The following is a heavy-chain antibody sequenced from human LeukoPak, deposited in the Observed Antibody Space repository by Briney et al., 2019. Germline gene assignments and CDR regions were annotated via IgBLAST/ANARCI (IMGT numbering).Heavy chain of an antibody. Sequence: GEALKISCKGSGYRFTSYWIGWVRQMPGKGLEWMGINYGWDWDTSFSPSFQGQVTISADKSISAAYLQWSSLKASDTAMYYCARLFSSSWSALGYWGQGTLVTVSS. CDR2: NYGWDWDT. CDR3: ARLFSSSWSALGY. D-gene: IGHD6-13*01. V-gene: IGHV5-51*01. J-gene: IGHJ4*02. CDR1: GYRFTSYW.